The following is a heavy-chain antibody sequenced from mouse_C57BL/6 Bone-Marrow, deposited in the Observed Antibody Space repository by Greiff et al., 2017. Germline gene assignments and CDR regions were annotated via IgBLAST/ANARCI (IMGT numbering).Heavy chain of an antibody. V-gene: IGHV6-3*01. Sequence: EVQLQQSGGGLVQPGGSMKLSCVASGFTFSNYWMNWVRQSPEKGLEWVAQIRLKSDNYATHYAESVKGRFTISRDDSKSSVYLQMNNLRAEDNGVDYYTALFPYYFDYWGQGTTLTVSS. J-gene: IGHJ2*01. CDR3: TALFPYYFDY. CDR2: IRLKSDNYAT. CDR1: GFTFSNYW.